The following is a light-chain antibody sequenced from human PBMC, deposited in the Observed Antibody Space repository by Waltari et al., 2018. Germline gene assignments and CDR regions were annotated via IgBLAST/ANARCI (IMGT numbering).Light chain of an antibody. CDR1: SSDVGGYNY. CDR3: SSYTSSSTWV. CDR2: DVS. V-gene: IGLV2-14*01. Sequence: QSALTQPASVSGSPGQSITISCTGTSSDVGGYNYVSWYQQHPGKAPKVMIYDVSKRPSGVSNRFSGSKSGNTASLTISGLQADDEADYYCSSYTSSSTWVFGGGTKLTVL. J-gene: IGLJ3*02.